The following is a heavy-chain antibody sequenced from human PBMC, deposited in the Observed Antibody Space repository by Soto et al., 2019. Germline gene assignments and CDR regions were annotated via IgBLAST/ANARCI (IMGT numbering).Heavy chain of an antibody. CDR3: ARAFRSGYYAY. V-gene: IGHV5-51*01. CDR2: IYGGDSDT. Sequence: EVQLVQSGPEVRKSGESLHISCKGSGFTFTSYWIGWVRQMPGKGLEWMGVIYGGDSDTRYSPSFEGQVTISADRSNSIAYLQWDSLKASDTAVYYCARAFRSGYYAYWGQGTLVTVSS. CDR1: GFTFTSYW. D-gene: IGHD3-3*01. J-gene: IGHJ4*02.